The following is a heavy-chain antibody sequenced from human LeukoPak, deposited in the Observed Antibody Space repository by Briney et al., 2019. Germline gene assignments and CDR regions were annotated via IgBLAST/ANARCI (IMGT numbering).Heavy chain of an antibody. CDR1: GHTLTELS. CDR2: FDPEDGET. V-gene: IGHV1-24*01. Sequence: ASVKVSCKISGHTLTELSMHWVRQAPGEGLEGMGGFDPEDGETIYAQKFQGRVTMTEDTSTDTAYMEVSSLRSEDTAVYYCAIGLDLIFGVINHWGQGTLVTVSS. J-gene: IGHJ5*02. CDR3: AIGLDLIFGVINH. D-gene: IGHD3-3*01.